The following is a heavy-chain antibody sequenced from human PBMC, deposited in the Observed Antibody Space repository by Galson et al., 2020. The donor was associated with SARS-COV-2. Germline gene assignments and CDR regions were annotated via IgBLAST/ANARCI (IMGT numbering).Heavy chain of an antibody. CDR2: IYYSGST. Sequence: SETLSLTCTVSGGSVSSGSYYWSWIRQPPGKGLEWIGYIYYSGSTNYNPSLKSRVTISVDTSKNQISLKLSSVTAADTAVYYCARVPAAGNSRVDYWGQGTLVTVSS. J-gene: IGHJ4*02. CDR3: ARVPAAGNSRVDY. D-gene: IGHD6-13*01. CDR1: GGSVSSGSYY. V-gene: IGHV4-61*01.